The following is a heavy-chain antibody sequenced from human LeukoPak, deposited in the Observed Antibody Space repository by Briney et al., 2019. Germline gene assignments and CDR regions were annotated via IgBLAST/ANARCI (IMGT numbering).Heavy chain of an antibody. Sequence: GGSLRLSCAASGLTFSSFAMSWVPQAPGKGLEWVSAISGSGGSTYYADSVKGRFTTSRDNSKNTLYLQMNSLRAEDTAVYYCATLVAYFDYWGQGTLVTVSS. CDR3: ATLVAYFDY. D-gene: IGHD2-8*02. V-gene: IGHV3-23*01. CDR2: ISGSGGST. CDR1: GLTFSSFA. J-gene: IGHJ4*02.